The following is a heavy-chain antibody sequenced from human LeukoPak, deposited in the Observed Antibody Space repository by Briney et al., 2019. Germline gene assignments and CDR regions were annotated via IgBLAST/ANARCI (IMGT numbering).Heavy chain of an antibody. CDR3: AGSPGYSFYFFNC. J-gene: IGHJ4*02. D-gene: IGHD1-26*01. V-gene: IGHV4-59*01. Sequence: SETLSLTCTVSGGSISSYYWSWIRQPPGKGLEWIGYIYYSGSTNYNPSLKSRVTISVDTSKNQFSLKLSSVTAADTAVYYCAGSPGYSFYFFNCGGEGPLVPVSS. CDR1: GGSISSYY. CDR2: IYYSGST.